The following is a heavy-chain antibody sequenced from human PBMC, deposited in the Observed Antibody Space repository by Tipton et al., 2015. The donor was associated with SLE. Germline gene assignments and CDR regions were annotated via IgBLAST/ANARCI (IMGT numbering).Heavy chain of an antibody. CDR2: IYHGGT. CDR1: GYSLSSGYY. J-gene: IGHJ5*02. CDR3: ARGDASSKWLDP. Sequence: TLSLTCAVSGYSLSSGYYWGWIRQPPGKGVEWVGSIYHGGTHYNPSLKSRVTISVDTSKNQFSLKLTSVTAADTAVYYCARGDASSKWLDPWGQGILVTVSS. V-gene: IGHV4-38-2*01. D-gene: IGHD6-6*01.